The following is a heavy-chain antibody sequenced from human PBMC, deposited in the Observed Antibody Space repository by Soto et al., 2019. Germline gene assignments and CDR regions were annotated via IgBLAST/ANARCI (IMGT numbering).Heavy chain of an antibody. J-gene: IGHJ6*02. V-gene: IGHV4-59*01. Sequence: SETLSLTCTVSGGSISSYYWSWIRQPPGKGLEWIGYIYYSGSTNYNPSLKSRVTISVDTSKNQFSLKLSSVTAADTAVYYCARARGASIAKKYYYYGMDVWGQGTTVTVSS. CDR3: ARARGASIAKKYYYYGMDV. CDR1: GGSISSYY. D-gene: IGHD6-6*01. CDR2: IYYSGST.